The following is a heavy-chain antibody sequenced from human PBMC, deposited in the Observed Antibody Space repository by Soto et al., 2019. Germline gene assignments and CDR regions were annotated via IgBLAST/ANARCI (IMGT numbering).Heavy chain of an antibody. CDR2: TYYRSRWYN. D-gene: IGHD1-7*01. Sequence: PSQTLSLTCAISGDSFSRNSAAWNWIRLSPSRGLEWLARTYYRSRWYNDYAVSVRSRITVNPDTSKNQFSLQLTSVTPEDTAVYYCAGTTSHQWYYMDVWGKGTTVTVSS. V-gene: IGHV6-1*01. CDR3: AGTTSHQWYYMDV. CDR1: GDSFSRNSAA. J-gene: IGHJ6*03.